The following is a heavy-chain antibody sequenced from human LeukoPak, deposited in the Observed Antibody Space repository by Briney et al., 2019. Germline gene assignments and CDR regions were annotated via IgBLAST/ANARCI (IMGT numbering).Heavy chain of an antibody. Sequence: GGSLRLSCAASGFTFSTYAITWVRQGPGKGLEWVSAIRPDGDRTYYANSGRGRFTISRDNTTDTAYLQIKGLRVEDTAVYYCAREQSGTRGWYTVDYWGQGTLVAASS. CDR3: AREQSGTRGWYTVDY. J-gene: IGHJ4*02. CDR2: IRPDGDRT. CDR1: GFTFSTYA. V-gene: IGHV3-23*01. D-gene: IGHD6-19*01.